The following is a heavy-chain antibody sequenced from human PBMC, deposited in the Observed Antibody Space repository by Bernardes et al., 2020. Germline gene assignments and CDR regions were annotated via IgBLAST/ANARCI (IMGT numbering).Heavy chain of an antibody. CDR1: GFTFSSYW. CDR3: AREGTYYDILTGAWYYYGMDV. CDR2: IKQDGSEK. Sequence: GGSLRLSCAASGFTFSSYWMSWVRQAPGKGLEWVANIKQDGSEKYYVDSVKGRFTISRDNAKNSLYLQMNSLRAEDTAVYYCAREGTYYDILTGAWYYYGMDVWGQGTTVTVSS. V-gene: IGHV3-7*01. J-gene: IGHJ6*02. D-gene: IGHD3-9*01.